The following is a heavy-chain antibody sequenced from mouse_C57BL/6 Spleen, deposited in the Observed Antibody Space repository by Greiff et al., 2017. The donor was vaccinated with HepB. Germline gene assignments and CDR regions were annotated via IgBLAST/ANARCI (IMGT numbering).Heavy chain of an antibody. V-gene: IGHV1-82*01. J-gene: IGHJ2*01. CDR1: GYAFSSSW. Sequence: QVQLQQSGPELVKPGASVKISCKASGYAFSSSWMNWVKQRPGKGLEWIGRIYPGDGDTNYNGKFKGKATLTADKSSSTAYMQLSSLTSEDSAVYFCAREGYDHDGVFDYWGQGTTLTVSS. D-gene: IGHD2-4*01. CDR3: AREGYDHDGVFDY. CDR2: IYPGDGDT.